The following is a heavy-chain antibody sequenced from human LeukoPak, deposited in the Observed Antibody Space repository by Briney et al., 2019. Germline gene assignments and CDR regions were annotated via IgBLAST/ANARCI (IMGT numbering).Heavy chain of an antibody. V-gene: IGHV3-23*01. D-gene: IGHD1-26*01. CDR2: ISSSGGST. J-gene: IGHJ4*02. Sequence: GGSLRLSCTVSGLTFSNYAMSWVRQAPGKGLEWVSTISSSGGSTNYADSVKGRFTISRDNSKNTLYLQMNSLRAEDTAVYYCSKAHEGGRWDSIDYWGQGTLVTVSS. CDR3: SKAHEGGRWDSIDY. CDR1: GLTFSNYA.